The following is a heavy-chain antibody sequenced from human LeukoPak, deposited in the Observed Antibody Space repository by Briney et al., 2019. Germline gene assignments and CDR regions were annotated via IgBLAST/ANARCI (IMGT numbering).Heavy chain of an antibody. V-gene: IGHV3-23*01. D-gene: IGHD3-10*01. CDR2: ISGSGVST. CDR1: GFTFSSYA. CDR3: APPVGSGAYFDY. J-gene: IGHJ4*02. Sequence: GGSLRLSCAASGFTFSSYAMSWVRQAPGKGLEWLSAISGSGVSTYYADSVRGRFTISRDNSGNTLYLQMNSLRADDTAVYYCAPPVGSGAYFDYWGQGTLVTVSS.